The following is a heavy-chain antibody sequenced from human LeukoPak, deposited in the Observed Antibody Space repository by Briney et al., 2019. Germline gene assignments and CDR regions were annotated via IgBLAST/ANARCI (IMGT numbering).Heavy chain of an antibody. D-gene: IGHD4-17*01. CDR2: ISYDGSNK. J-gene: IGHJ4*02. V-gene: IGHV3-30-3*01. Sequence: GRSLRLSCAASGFTFSSYAMHWVRQAPGKGLEWVAVISYDGSNKYYADSVKGRFTISRDNSKNTLYLQMNSLRAEDTAVYYCARDDTRYGDLGYWGQGTLVTVSS. CDR3: ARDDTRYGDLGY. CDR1: GFTFSSYA.